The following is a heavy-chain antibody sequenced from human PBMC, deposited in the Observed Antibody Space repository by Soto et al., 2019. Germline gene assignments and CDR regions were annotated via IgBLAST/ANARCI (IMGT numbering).Heavy chain of an antibody. V-gene: IGHV1-18*04. CDR1: GYTFTSYG. J-gene: IGHJ4*02. Sequence: GASVKVSCKASGYTFTSYGISWVRQAPGQGLEWMGWISVYNGNTNYAQRLQGRVAMTTDTSTTTAYMELRSLRSDDTAVYYCARAYYDILTGYPHYFDYWGQGTLVTVS. CDR2: ISVYNGNT. CDR3: ARAYYDILTGYPHYFDY. D-gene: IGHD3-9*01.